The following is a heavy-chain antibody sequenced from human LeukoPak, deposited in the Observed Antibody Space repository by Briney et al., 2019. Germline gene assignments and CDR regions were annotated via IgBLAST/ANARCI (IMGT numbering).Heavy chain of an antibody. CDR3: AKSQTNDYYYEDY. D-gene: IGHD2-21*01. Sequence: DSVKGRFTISRDNSKNTMYLQMNSLRAHDTAVYYCAKSQTNDYYYEDYWGQGTLVTVSS. J-gene: IGHJ4*02. V-gene: IGHV3-30*02.